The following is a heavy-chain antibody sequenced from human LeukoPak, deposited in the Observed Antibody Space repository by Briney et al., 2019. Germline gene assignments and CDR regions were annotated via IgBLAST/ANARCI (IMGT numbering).Heavy chain of an antibody. CDR3: AKVDGLLRDYYCGMDV. V-gene: IGHV3-23*01. CDR1: GFTFSSYA. CDR2: ISGSGGST. J-gene: IGHJ6*02. D-gene: IGHD2-21*02. Sequence: GGSLRLSCAASGFTFSSYAMNWVRQAPGSGLEWVSSISGSGGSTYYANSVKGRFTISRDKSKNTLYLQMNSLTAEDTAVYYCAKVDGLLRDYYCGMDVWGQGTTVTVSS.